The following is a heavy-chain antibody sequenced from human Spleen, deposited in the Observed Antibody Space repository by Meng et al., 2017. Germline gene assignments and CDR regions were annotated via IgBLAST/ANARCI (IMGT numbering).Heavy chain of an antibody. CDR1: GYTLTSYA. CDR2: IDTKTGSP. D-gene: IGHD2-2*01. CDR3: TRDGYSDCSRTSCFDY. J-gene: IGHJ4*02. V-gene: IGHV7-4-1*02. Sequence: ASVKVSCKASGYTLTSYAINWLRQAPGQGLEWMGWIDTKTGSPRYAQGFKERLVFSSDTSVSTAYLEISGLKADDTAVYYCTRDGYSDCSRTSCFDYWGQGTLVTVSS.